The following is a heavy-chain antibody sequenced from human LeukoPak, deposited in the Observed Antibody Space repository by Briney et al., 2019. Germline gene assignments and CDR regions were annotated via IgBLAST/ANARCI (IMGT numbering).Heavy chain of an antibody. Sequence: SETLSLTCTVSGGSISSYYWSWIRQPPGKGLEWIGEINHSGSTNYNPSLKSRVTISVDTSKNQFSLKLSSVTAADTAVYYCARGPIAVAAIGYWGQGTLVTVSS. V-gene: IGHV4-34*01. D-gene: IGHD6-19*01. CDR3: ARGPIAVAAIGY. J-gene: IGHJ4*02. CDR2: INHSGST. CDR1: GGSISSYY.